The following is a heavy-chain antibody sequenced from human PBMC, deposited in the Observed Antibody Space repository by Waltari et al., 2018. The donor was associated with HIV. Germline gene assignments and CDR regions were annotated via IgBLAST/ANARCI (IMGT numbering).Heavy chain of an antibody. CDR3: ARTAFRSSPD. D-gene: IGHD6-13*01. V-gene: IGHV2-70*04. Sequence: QVTLKESGPALVRPTQTLTLTCTFSGFSLRTTGMRVSWIRQPPGKALEWLADIDWNDNKVFNTSLTTRLTISEDSSKNQVVLSVTNVDPVDTGTYFCARTAFRSSPDWGQGILVTVSS. J-gene: IGHJ4*02. CDR2: IDWNDNK. CDR1: GFSLRTTGMR.